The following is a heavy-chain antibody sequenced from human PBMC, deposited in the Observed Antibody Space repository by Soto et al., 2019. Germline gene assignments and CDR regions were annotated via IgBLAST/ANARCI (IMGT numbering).Heavy chain of an antibody. Sequence: SETLSLTCTVSGGSISSGGYYWSWIRQHPGKGLEWIGYIYYSGSTYYNPSLKSRVTISVDTSKNQFSLKLSSVTAADTAVYYCARDHCSGGSCYAGYWFDPSGQGTLVTVSS. D-gene: IGHD2-15*01. CDR2: IYYSGST. V-gene: IGHV4-31*03. CDR3: ARDHCSGGSCYAGYWFDP. J-gene: IGHJ5*02. CDR1: GGSISSGGYY.